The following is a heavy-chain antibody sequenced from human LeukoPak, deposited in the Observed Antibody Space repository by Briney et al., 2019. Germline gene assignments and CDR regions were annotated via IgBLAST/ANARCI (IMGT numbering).Heavy chain of an antibody. CDR2: IYYSGST. J-gene: IGHJ4*02. D-gene: IGHD6-13*01. CDR1: GGSVSSGSYY. V-gene: IGHV4-61*01. Sequence: SETLSLTCTVSGGSVSSGSYYWSWIRQPPGKGLEWIGYIYYSGSTNYNPSLKSRVTISVDTSKNQFSLELSSVTAADTAVYYCARSSIAAASTVDYWGQGTLVTVSS. CDR3: ARSSIAAASTVDY.